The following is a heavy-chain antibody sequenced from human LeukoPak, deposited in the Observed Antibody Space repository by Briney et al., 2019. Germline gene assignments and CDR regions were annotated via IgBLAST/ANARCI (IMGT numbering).Heavy chain of an antibody. CDR1: GFTFSSYA. CDR3: AKSRGTVVTLRSDYYYGMDV. Sequence: GGSLRLSCAASGFTFSSYAISWVRQAPGKGLEWVSAISGSGGSTYYADSVKGRFTISRDNSKNTLYLQMNSLRAQDTAVYYCAKSRGTVVTLRSDYYYGMDVWGQGTMVTVSS. CDR2: ISGSGGST. V-gene: IGHV3-23*01. D-gene: IGHD4-23*01. J-gene: IGHJ6*02.